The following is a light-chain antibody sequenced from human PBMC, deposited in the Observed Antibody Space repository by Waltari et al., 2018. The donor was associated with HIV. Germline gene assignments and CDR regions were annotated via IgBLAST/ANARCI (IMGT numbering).Light chain of an antibody. J-gene: IGLJ1*01. V-gene: IGLV2-11*01. Sequence: QSALTQPHSASGSPGQSLTISCTGTSTYVDTFVSWYQQHPGNAPKVIIFDVNKRPSGVPDRFSGSKSGNTASLTISGLQAEDEADYYCCSHAGNFIFVFGTGTKVTVL. CDR2: DVN. CDR1: STYVDTF. CDR3: CSHAGNFIFV.